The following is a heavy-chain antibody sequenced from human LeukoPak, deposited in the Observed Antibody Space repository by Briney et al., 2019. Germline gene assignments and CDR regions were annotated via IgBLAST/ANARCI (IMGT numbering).Heavy chain of an antibody. CDR1: GFTFSSYS. CDR3: ARCTTGRTFGSLREIKRSREIDY. V-gene: IGHV3-21*01. CDR2: ISSSSSNI. J-gene: IGHJ4*02. D-gene: IGHD1-1*01. Sequence: GGSLRLSCAASGFTFSSYSMNWVRQAPGKGLERVSSISSSSSNIYYADSVKGRFTISRDNAKNSLYLQMNSLRVEDTAVYYCARCTTGRTFGSLREIKRSREIDYWGQGTLVTVSS.